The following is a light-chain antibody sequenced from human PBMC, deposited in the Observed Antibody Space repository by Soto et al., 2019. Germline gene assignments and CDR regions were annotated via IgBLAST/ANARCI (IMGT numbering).Light chain of an antibody. CDR1: QTILSN. CDR3: QQYNNWPRT. V-gene: IGKV3-15*01. J-gene: IGKJ1*01. CDR2: GAS. Sequence: EIVMTQSPATLSVSPGARDPLSWRASQTILSNLAWYQQKPGQAPRLLIYGASTRATDIPARFSGSGSGTEFTLTISSLQSEDFAVYYCQQYNNWPRTFGQGTKVDIK.